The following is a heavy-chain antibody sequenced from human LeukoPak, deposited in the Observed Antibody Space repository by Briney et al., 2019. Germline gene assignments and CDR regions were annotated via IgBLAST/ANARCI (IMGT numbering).Heavy chain of an antibody. CDR1: GGSFSGYY. Sequence: SSETLSLTCAVYGGSFSGYYWSWIRQPPGKGLEWIGEINHSGSTNYNPSLKSRVTISVDTSKNQFSLKLSSVTAADTAVYYCARDSADYYYYGMDVWGQGTTVTVSS. CDR2: INHSGST. CDR3: ARDSADYYYYGMDV. J-gene: IGHJ6*02. V-gene: IGHV4-34*01. D-gene: IGHD1-26*01.